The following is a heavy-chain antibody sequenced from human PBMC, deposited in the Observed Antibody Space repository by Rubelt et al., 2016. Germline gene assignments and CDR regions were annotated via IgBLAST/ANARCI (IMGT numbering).Heavy chain of an antibody. CDR2: INHSGST. V-gene: IGHV4-34*01. Sequence: GAGLLKPSETLSLTCAVYGGSFSGYYWSWIRQPPGKGLEWIGEINHSGSTNYNPSLKSRVTISVDTSKNQFSLKLSSVTAADTAVYYCARVRRRYYDSSGYITPWGQGTLVTVSS. J-gene: IGHJ5*02. D-gene: IGHD3-22*01. CDR1: GGSFSGYY. CDR3: ARVRRRYYDSSGYITP.